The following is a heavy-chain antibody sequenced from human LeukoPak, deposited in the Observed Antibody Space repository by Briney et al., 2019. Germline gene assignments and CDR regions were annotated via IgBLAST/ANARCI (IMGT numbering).Heavy chain of an antibody. CDR2: INPNSGGT. CDR3: ARDTVAGDVFDY. V-gene: IGHV1-2*02. D-gene: IGHD6-19*01. J-gene: IGHJ4*02. Sequence: ASVKVSCKASGYTFTCYYMHWVRQAPGQGLEWMGWINPNSGGTNYAQKFQGRVTMTRDTSISTAYMELSRLRSDDTAVYYCARDTVAGDVFDYWGQGTLVTVSS. CDR1: GYTFTCYY.